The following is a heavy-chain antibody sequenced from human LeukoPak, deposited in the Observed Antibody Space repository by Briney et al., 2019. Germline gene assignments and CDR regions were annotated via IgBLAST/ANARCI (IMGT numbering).Heavy chain of an antibody. CDR1: GFSFGCYW. D-gene: IGHD3-10*01. V-gene: IGHV3-7*05. CDR3: ASGYNASGSYLAVYFDY. CDR2: INQDGGEK. J-gene: IGHJ4*02. Sequence: QPGGSLRLSCAASGFSFGCYWMTWVRQAPGKGLEWVANINQDGGEKYYVDSVKGRFTISRDNAKNSLYVQMDSLRAEDTAVYYCASGYNASGSYLAVYFDYWGQGTLLTVSS.